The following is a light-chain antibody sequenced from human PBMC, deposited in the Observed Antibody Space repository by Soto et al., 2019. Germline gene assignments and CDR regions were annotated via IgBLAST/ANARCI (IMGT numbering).Light chain of an antibody. J-gene: IGLJ1*01. CDR1: SSDVGSYNL. Sequence: LNHPASGYGFPGQSITISCNETSSDVGSYNLVSWYQQHPGKAPKLMIYEGSKRPSGVSNRFSGSKSGNTASLTISGLQAEDEADYYCCSYAGISYVFGSGTKVTVL. V-gene: IGLV2-23*01. CDR3: CSYAGISYV. CDR2: EGS.